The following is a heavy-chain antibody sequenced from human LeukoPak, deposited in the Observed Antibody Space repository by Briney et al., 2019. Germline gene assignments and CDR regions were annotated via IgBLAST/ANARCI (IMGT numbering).Heavy chain of an antibody. V-gene: IGHV4-34*01. CDR3: ARANRTVTPYFDY. D-gene: IGHD4-17*01. CDR1: GGSFSGYY. CDR2: INHSGST. J-gene: IGHJ4*02. Sequence: PSETLSLTCAVYGGSFSGYYWSWIRQPPGKGLEWIGEINHSGSTNYSPSLKSRVTISVDTSKNQFSLKLSSVTAADTAVYYCARANRTVTPYFDYWGQGTLVTVSS.